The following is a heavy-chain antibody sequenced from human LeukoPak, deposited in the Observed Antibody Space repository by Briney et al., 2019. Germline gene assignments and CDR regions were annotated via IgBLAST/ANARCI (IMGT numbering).Heavy chain of an antibody. CDR2: FDPEDGET. Sequence: ASVKVSCKVSGYTLTELSMHWVRQAPGKGLEWMGGFDPEDGETIYAQKFQGRVTMTEDTSTDTAYMELSSLRSEDTAVYYCATGEGRTYDSSGYVGYWGQGTLVTVSS. CDR1: GYTLTELS. J-gene: IGHJ4*02. D-gene: IGHD3-22*01. V-gene: IGHV1-24*01. CDR3: ATGEGRTYDSSGYVGY.